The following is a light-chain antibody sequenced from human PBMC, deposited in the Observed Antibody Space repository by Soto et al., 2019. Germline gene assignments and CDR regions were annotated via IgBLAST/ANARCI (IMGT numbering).Light chain of an antibody. CDR1: QSISSW. CDR2: DAS. Sequence: DIQMTQSPSTLSASVGDSFTITCRASQSISSWLAWYQQKPGKATKVLIFDASSLESGVPSRFSGSGSATEFTLTISSLQPDEFATYYCQHYNSYSEAFGQGTKVDI. J-gene: IGKJ1*01. V-gene: IGKV1-5*01. CDR3: QHYNSYSEA.